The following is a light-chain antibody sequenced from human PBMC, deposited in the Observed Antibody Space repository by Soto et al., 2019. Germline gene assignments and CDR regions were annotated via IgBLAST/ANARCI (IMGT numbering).Light chain of an antibody. CDR1: QSVSIH. Sequence: ETVMTQSPGALSVSLGERATLSCRANQSVSIHLAWYQQKPAQAPRLLIYATSTKATGIPARFSGSGSGTAFTLTVSSLQSEECAVYSCPQYSNWPPLTFGQVPPLE. CDR3: PQYSNWPPLT. CDR2: ATS. J-gene: IGKJ5*01. V-gene: IGKV3-15*01.